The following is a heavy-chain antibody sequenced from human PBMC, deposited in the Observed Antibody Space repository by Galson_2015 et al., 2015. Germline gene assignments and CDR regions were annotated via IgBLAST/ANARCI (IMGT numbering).Heavy chain of an antibody. V-gene: IGHV3-23*01. D-gene: IGHD6-13*01. CDR1: GFTFTNYG. Sequence: SLRLSCAASGFTFTNYGMTWVRQAPGKGLEWVSVISGDTRTIYYADSVKGRFTTSRDNSKNTVYLQMNGLRAEDTAVYYCAKDSTSREAPDWGQGTLVTVSS. J-gene: IGHJ4*02. CDR3: AKDSTSREAPD. CDR2: ISGDTRTI.